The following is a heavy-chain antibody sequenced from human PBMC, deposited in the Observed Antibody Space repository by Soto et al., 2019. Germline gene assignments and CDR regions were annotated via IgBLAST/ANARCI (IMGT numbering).Heavy chain of an antibody. Sequence: QVRLQQWGTGLLKPSETLSLTCAVYGGSFSGSYWSWIRQSPGKGLEWIGEIKNIGSTNYNPSLKSRVTLSVDTSKNQFSPELNSVTAADTATYYCARAHTRGYTAAFGRYYYGLDVWGQGTTVTVSS. J-gene: IGHJ6*02. V-gene: IGHV4-34*01. CDR3: ARAHTRGYTAAFGRYYYGLDV. CDR1: GGSFSGSY. D-gene: IGHD3-16*02. CDR2: IKNIGST.